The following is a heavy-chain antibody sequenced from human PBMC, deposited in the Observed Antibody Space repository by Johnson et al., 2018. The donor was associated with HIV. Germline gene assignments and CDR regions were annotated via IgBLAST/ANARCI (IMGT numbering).Heavy chain of an antibody. J-gene: IGHJ3*02. V-gene: IGHV3-23*04. Sequence: VQLVESGGGLVQPGGSLRLSCAAAGFTFSSYVMTWVRQAPGKGLEWVSTITGSGDKTWYADSVKGRFTISRDNAKNSLYLQMNSLRAGDTAVYYCASGGLTYYYDSSGYPDAFDIWGQGTMVAGSS. CDR2: ITGSGDKT. CDR1: GFTFSSYV. CDR3: ASGGLTYYYDSSGYPDAFDI. D-gene: IGHD3-22*01.